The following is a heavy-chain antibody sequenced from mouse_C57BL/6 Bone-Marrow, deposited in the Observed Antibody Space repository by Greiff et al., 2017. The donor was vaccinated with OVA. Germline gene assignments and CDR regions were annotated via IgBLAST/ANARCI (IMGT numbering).Heavy chain of an antibody. CDR3: ARSYGTFFDY. D-gene: IGHD2-1*01. J-gene: IGHJ2*01. CDR1: GYTFTSYW. V-gene: IGHV1-69*01. Sequence: QVQLQQPGAELVMPGASVKLSCKASGYTFTSYWMHWVKQRPGQGLEWLGEIDPSDSYTNYNQKFKGKSTLTVDKSSSTAYMQLSSLTSEDSAVYYCARSYGTFFDYWGQGTTLTVSS. CDR2: IDPSDSYT.